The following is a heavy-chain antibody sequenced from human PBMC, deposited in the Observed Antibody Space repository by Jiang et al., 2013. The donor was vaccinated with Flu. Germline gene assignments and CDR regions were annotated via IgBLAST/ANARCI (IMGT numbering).Heavy chain of an antibody. CDR2: IYYSGST. CDR3: ARLLLNSNQWLAYYYYYGMDV. Sequence: KPSETLSLTCTVSGGSISSSSYYWGWIRQPPGKGLEWIGSIYYSGSTYYNPSLKSRVTISVDTSRNQFSLKLSSVTAADTAVYYCARLLLNSNQWLAYYYYYGMDVWGQGTTVTVSS. J-gene: IGHJ6*02. V-gene: IGHV4-39*07. CDR1: GGSISSSSYY. D-gene: IGHD6-19*01.